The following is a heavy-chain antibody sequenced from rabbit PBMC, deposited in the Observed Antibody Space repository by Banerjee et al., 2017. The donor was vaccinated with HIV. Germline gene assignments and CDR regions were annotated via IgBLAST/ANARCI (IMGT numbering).Heavy chain of an antibody. CDR2: IYTGDGRT. Sequence: QSLEESGGGLVKPEGSLTLTCKASGFDLSSYYYMCWVRQAPGKGLGLIACIYTGDGRTSYASWAKGRFTISKTSSTTVTLQMTGLTVADTATYFCARGVGGAGDVPGNLWGPGTLVTVS. CDR3: ARGVGGAGDVPGNL. V-gene: IGHV1S40*01. J-gene: IGHJ4*01. D-gene: IGHD2-1*01. CDR1: GFDLSSYYY.